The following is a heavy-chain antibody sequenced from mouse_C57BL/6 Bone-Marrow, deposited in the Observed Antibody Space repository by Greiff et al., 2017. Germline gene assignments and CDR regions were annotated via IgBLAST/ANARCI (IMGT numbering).Heavy chain of an antibody. Sequence: VQLQQSGAELVRPGASVKLSCKASGYTFTDYYINWVKQRPGQGLEWIAMIYPGSGNTYYNEKFKGKATLTAEKSSSTSYMQLSSLTSEDSAVYFCARAYSFDYWGQGTTLTVSS. CDR3: ARAYSFDY. CDR1: GYTFTDYY. V-gene: IGHV1-76*01. CDR2: IYPGSGNT. J-gene: IGHJ2*01.